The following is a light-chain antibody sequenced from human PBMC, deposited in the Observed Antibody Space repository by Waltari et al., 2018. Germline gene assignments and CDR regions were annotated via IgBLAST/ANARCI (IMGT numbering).Light chain of an antibody. CDR3: QKYNSVPFT. J-gene: IGKJ3*01. CDR1: QGISNF. V-gene: IGKV1-27*01. Sequence: DIQMTQSPSSLSASVGDRVTITCRASQGISNFLAGYQQKPQKVPTLLIYAASTLQSGVPSRFSGSGSGTDFTLTISSLQPEDVATYYCQKYNSVPFTFGPGTKVHIK. CDR2: AAS.